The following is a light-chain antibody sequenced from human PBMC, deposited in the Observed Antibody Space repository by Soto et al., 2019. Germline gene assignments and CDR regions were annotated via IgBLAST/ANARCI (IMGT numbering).Light chain of an antibody. CDR3: SSYTSSSTHV. Sequence: QSALTQPASVSGSPGQSITISCTGTNSDIGAYDFVSWYQQHPGKAPKLIIYEVSDRPSGISNRFSGSKSGNTASLTISGLQGEDEADYYCSSYTSSSTHVFGTGTKVTVL. J-gene: IGLJ1*01. CDR2: EVS. CDR1: NSDIGAYDF. V-gene: IGLV2-14*01.